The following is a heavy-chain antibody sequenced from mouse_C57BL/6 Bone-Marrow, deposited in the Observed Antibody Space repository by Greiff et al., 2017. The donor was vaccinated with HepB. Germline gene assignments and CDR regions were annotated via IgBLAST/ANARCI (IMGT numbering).Heavy chain of an antibody. V-gene: IGHV5-16*01. J-gene: IGHJ4*01. D-gene: IGHD1-1*01. CDR2: INYDVSST. Sequence: EVMLVESEGGLVQPGSSMKLSCTASGFTFSDYYMAWVRQGPEKGLEWVANINYDVSSTYYLDSLKSRFIITGDNAKNILYLQMSSLKSEDTAKYYCAKECYYCGNSYYAMDYWGQGTSVTVSS. CDR1: GFTFSDYY. CDR3: AKECYYCGNSYYAMDY.